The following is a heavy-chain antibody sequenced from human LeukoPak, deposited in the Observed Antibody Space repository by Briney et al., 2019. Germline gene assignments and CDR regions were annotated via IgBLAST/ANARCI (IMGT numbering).Heavy chain of an antibody. J-gene: IGHJ4*02. V-gene: IGHV3-23*01. CDR1: GFTFSSYA. Sequence: PGGSLRLSCAASGFTFSSYAMSWVRQAPGKGLEWVSDISGSGGSTYYADYRKGRFTISRDNSKNTLYLQMNSLRAEDTDVYYRAKGPAFRLAYWGQGTLVTVSS. CDR2: ISGSGGST. D-gene: IGHD2-15*01. CDR3: AKGPAFRLAY.